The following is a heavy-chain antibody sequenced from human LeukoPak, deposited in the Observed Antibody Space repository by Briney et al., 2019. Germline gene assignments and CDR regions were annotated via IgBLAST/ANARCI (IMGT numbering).Heavy chain of an antibody. CDR3: AKSMSRMIVVAPDAFDI. V-gene: IGHV3-30*18. J-gene: IGHJ3*02. CDR1: GFTFSSYG. Sequence: QSGGSLRLSCAASGFTFSSYGMHWVRQAPGKGLEWVAVISYDGSNKYYADPVKGRFTISRDNSKNTLYLQMNSLRAEDTAVYYCAKSMSRMIVVAPDAFDIWGQGTMVTVSS. CDR2: ISYDGSNK. D-gene: IGHD3-22*01.